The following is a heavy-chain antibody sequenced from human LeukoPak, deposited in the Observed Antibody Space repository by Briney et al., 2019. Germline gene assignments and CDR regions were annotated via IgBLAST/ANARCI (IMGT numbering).Heavy chain of an antibody. Sequence: GGSLRLSCAASGFTFSDYYMSWIRQAPGKGLEWVSYISSSGTTIYYADSVKGRFTISRDNAKNSLYLQMNSLRAEDTAVYYCARPGWVLVTATFLDYWGQGALVTVSS. CDR3: ARPGWVLVTATFLDY. J-gene: IGHJ4*02. CDR1: GFTFSDYY. CDR2: ISSSGTTI. D-gene: IGHD2-15*01. V-gene: IGHV3-11*01.